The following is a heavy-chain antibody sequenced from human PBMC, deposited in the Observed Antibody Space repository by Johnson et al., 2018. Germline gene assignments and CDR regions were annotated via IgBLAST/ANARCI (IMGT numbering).Heavy chain of an antibody. CDR2: IYHSGRT. CDR3: GRDSAVAAAGSAFDI. V-gene: IGHV4-4*02. D-gene: IGHD6-19*01. CDR1: GGSISSSNW. Sequence: QVQLQESGPGLVKPSGTLSLTCAVSGGSISSSNWWSWVRQPPGKGLEWIGEIYHSGRTNYNPSPKSRVTISVDKSKNQLSVKLRSVTAADTAVYYCGRDSAVAAAGSAFDIWGQGTMVTVSS. J-gene: IGHJ3*02.